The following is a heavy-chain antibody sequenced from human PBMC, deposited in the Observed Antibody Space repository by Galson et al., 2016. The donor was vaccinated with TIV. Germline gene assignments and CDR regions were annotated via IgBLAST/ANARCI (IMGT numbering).Heavy chain of an antibody. Sequence: SVKVSCKASGYMFTDYYIHWVRQAPGQGLEWMGWITPINGDTKYAQKFQGRVAMTRDKSISTAYLELTRVTTDDTAVYYCARDRNTYYFDIPFDYWGQGTLVTVSS. J-gene: IGHJ4*02. CDR2: ITPINGDT. D-gene: IGHD3-9*01. V-gene: IGHV1-2*02. CDR3: ARDRNTYYFDIPFDY. CDR1: GYMFTDYY.